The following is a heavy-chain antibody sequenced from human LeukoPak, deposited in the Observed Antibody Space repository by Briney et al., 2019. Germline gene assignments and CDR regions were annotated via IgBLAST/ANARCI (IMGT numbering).Heavy chain of an antibody. CDR3: ARDAEGTSDY. CDR1: GGSISSYY. V-gene: IGHV4-59*01. D-gene: IGHD3-10*01. CDR2: IYYSGST. J-gene: IGHJ4*02. Sequence: PSETLSLTCTVSGGSISSYYWSWIRQPPGKGLEWIGYIYYSGSTNYNPSLKSRVTISVDTSKNQFSLKLSSVTADDTAVYYCARDAEGTSDYWGQGTLVTVSS.